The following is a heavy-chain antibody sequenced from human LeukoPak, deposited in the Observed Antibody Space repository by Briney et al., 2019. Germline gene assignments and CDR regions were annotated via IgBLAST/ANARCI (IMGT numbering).Heavy chain of an antibody. CDR3: ARTAHTVAGFVY. D-gene: IGHD6-19*01. J-gene: IGHJ4*02. CDR2: ISSNGGST. Sequence: GGSLRLSCAASGFTFSSYAMHWVRQAPGKGLEYVSAISSNGGSTYYANSVKGRFTISRDNSKNTLYLQMGSLRAEDTAVYFCARTAHTVAGFVYWGQGTLVTVSS. CDR1: GFTFSSYA. V-gene: IGHV3-64*01.